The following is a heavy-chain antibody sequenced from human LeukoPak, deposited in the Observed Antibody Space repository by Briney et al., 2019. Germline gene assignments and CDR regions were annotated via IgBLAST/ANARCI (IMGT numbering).Heavy chain of an antibody. D-gene: IGHD6-13*01. V-gene: IGHV3-9*01. J-gene: IGHJ3*02. CDR2: ISWNSGSI. Sequence: PGGSLRLSCAASGFTFDDYAMHWVRQAPGKGLEWVSGISWNSGSIGYADSVKGRFTISRDNAKNSLYLQMNSLRAEDTALYYCAKDSGASSSSPDAFDIWGQGTMVTVSS. CDR1: GFTFDDYA. CDR3: AKDSGASSSSPDAFDI.